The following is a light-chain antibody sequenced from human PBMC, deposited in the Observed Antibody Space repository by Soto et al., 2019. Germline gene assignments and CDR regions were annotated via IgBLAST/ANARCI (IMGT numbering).Light chain of an antibody. CDR2: RNN. J-gene: IGLJ3*02. Sequence: QSVLTQPPSASGTPGQRVTISCSGSRSNIGTNYVYWYQHLPGTAPKLLIYRNNEWPSGVPERFSGAKPGPSASLAISGLRYEDEGDYYCAAWDDSLTGWVFGGGTKLTVL. V-gene: IGLV1-47*01. CDR3: AAWDDSLTGWV. CDR1: RSNIGTNY.